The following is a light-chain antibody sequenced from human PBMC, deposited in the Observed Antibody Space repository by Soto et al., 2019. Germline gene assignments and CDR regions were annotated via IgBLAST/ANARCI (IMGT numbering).Light chain of an antibody. J-gene: IGKJ5*01. V-gene: IGKV3-20*01. CDR3: QQYHNWPPIT. CDR2: GAS. CDR1: QSVSNNY. Sequence: EIVVTQSPATLSLSPWERATLSCRASQSVSNNYLAWYQQKPGQAPRLLIYGASNRATGIPDRFSGSGSGTDFTLTISRLEPEDFAVYFCQQYHNWPPITFGQGTRLEIK.